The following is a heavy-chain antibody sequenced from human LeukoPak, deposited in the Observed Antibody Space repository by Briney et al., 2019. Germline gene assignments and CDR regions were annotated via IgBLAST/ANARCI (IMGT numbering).Heavy chain of an antibody. CDR3: AKDTGRPTDAITMEDNAFDI. Sequence: GRSLRLSCAASGFTFDGHGMHWVRQAPGKGLEWVSGISWSSGIIGYADSVKGRFTISRDNAKNSLYLQMDSLRAEDTALYYCAKDTGRPTDAITMEDNAFDIWGQGTMVTVSS. CDR1: GFTFDGHG. CDR2: ISWSSGII. D-gene: IGHD3-3*01. V-gene: IGHV3-9*01. J-gene: IGHJ3*02.